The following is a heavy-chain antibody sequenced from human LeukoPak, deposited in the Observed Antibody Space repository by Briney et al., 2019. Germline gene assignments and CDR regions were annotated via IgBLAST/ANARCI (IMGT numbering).Heavy chain of an antibody. D-gene: IGHD6-19*01. V-gene: IGHV3-9*01. CDR2: ISWNSGSI. CDR3: ASQTVAGRDY. CDR1: GSTFSSYA. J-gene: IGHJ4*02. Sequence: GGSLRLSCAASGSTFSSYAMSWVRQAPGKGLEWVSGISWNSGSIGYADSVKGRFTISRDNAKNSLYLQMNSLRAEDTALYYCASQTVAGRDYWGQGTLVTVSS.